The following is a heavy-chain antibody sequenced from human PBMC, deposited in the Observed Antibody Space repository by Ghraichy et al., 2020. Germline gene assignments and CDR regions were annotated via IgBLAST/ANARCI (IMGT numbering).Heavy chain of an antibody. CDR1: GGTFNTYV. J-gene: IGHJ4*02. CDR2: IIPMFGAI. Sequence: SVKVSCKATGGTFNTYVISWVRQAPGQGLEWMGGIIPMFGAINYAQKFQGRVTITADESTRTAYMELRSLRSEDTAVYYCARARDSSGYDVFYYFDLWGQGTLVTVSS. V-gene: IGHV1-69*13. CDR3: ARARDSSGYDVFYYFDL. D-gene: IGHD3-22*01.